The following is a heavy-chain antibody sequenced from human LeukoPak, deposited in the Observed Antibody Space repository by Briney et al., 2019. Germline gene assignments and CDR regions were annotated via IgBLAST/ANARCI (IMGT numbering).Heavy chain of an antibody. Sequence: GGSLRLSCAASGFTFSSYAMSWVRQAPGMGLEWVSAISGGGGSTHYADSVKGRFTISRDNSKNTLYLQMSSLRAGDTAVYYCAKSSYYDSSGYYREYYFDYWGQGTLVTVSS. CDR1: GFTFSSYA. V-gene: IGHV3-23*01. CDR3: AKSSYYDSSGYYREYYFDY. D-gene: IGHD3-22*01. CDR2: ISGGGGST. J-gene: IGHJ4*02.